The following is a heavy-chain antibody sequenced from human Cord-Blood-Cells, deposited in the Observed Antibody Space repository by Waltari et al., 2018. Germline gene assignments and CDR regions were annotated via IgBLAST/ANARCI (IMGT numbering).Heavy chain of an antibody. CDR3: ARDMGIYSSSS. CDR2: INPSGGST. CDR1: GYTFTSSY. D-gene: IGHD6-6*01. J-gene: IGHJ5*02. Sequence: QVQLVQSGAEVKKPGASVKVSCKASGYTFTSSYMHWVRQAPGEGLEWMEIINPSGGSTSYAQKFQGRVTMTRDTSTSTVYMELSSRRSEDTAVYYCARDMGIYSSSSWGQGTLVTVSS. V-gene: IGHV1-46*01.